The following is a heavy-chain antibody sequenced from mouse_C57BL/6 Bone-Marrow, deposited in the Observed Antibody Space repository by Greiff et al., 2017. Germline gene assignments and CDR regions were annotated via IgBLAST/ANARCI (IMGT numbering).Heavy chain of an antibody. V-gene: IGHV2-5-1*01. CDR3: AKNDYDVVMYYAMDY. CDR2: IWRGGST. J-gene: IGHJ4*01. Sequence: VKLVESGPSLVQPSQSLSITCTVSGFSLTSYGVHWVRQSPGKGLEWLGVIWRGGSTDYNAAFMSRLSITKDNSKSQVFFKMNRLQADDTAIYYCAKNDYDVVMYYAMDYWGQGTSVTVSS. CDR1: GFSLTSYG. D-gene: IGHD2-4*01.